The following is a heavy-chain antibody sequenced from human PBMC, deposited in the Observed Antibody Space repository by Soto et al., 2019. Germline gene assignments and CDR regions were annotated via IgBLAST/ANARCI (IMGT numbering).Heavy chain of an antibody. J-gene: IGHJ6*02. CDR1: GGSISSGGYY. CDR2: IYYGGST. V-gene: IGHV4-31*03. CDR3: ARVCGGDCHYGMDV. D-gene: IGHD2-21*02. Sequence: QVQLQESGPGLVKPSQTLSLTCTVSGGSISSGGYYWTWIRQHPGKGLEWIGYIYYGGSTYYNPSLKSRVTISVDTSKNQFSLKVSSVTAADTAVYYCARVCGGDCHYGMDVWGQGTTVTVSS.